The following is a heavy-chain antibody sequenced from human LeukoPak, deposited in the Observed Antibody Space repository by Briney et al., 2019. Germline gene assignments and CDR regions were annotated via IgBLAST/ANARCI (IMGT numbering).Heavy chain of an antibody. CDR3: ARDFLMVRGVMGYHGMDV. CDR2: ISSSSSYI. Sequence: PGGSLRLSCAASGFTFSSYSMNWVRQAPGKGLEWVSSISSSSSYIYYADSVRGRFTISRDNAKNSLYLQMNSLRAEDTAVYYCARDFLMVRGVMGYHGMDVWGQGTTVTVSS. CDR1: GFTFSSYS. D-gene: IGHD3-10*01. V-gene: IGHV3-21*01. J-gene: IGHJ6*02.